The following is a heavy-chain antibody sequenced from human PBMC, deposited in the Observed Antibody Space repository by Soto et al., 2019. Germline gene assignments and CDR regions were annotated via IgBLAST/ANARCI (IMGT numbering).Heavy chain of an antibody. J-gene: IGHJ6*02. CDR1: GYSFTSYW. CDR3: ARHGAGCSSTSCYYYYYGMDV. D-gene: IGHD2-2*01. V-gene: IGHV5-51*01. Sequence: RGESLKISCKGSGYSFTSYWIGWVRQMPGKGLEWMGIIYPGDSDTRYSPSFQGQVTISADKSISTAYLQWSSLKASDTAMYYCARHGAGCSSTSCYYYYYGMDVWGQGTTVTAP. CDR2: IYPGDSDT.